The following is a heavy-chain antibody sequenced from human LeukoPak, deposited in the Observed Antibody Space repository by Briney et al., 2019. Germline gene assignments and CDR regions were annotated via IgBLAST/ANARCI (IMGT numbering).Heavy chain of an antibody. Sequence: AGGSLRLSCAASGFTFDDYAMHWVRQAPGKGLEWVSGISWNSGSIVYADSVKGRFTISGDNAKSSLYLQMNSLRAEDMALYYCAKESIAAAGSFDYWGQGTLVTVSS. CDR3: AKESIAAAGSFDY. V-gene: IGHV3-9*03. D-gene: IGHD6-13*01. CDR1: GFTFDDYA. J-gene: IGHJ4*02. CDR2: ISWNSGSI.